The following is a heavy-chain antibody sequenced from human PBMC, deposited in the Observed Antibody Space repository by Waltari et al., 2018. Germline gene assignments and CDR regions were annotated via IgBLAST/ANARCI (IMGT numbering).Heavy chain of an antibody. Sequence: QVQLQESGPGLVKPSETLSLTCTVSGGSISSYYWSWIRQPPGKGLEWIGYIYYSGSTNYNPSLKSRVTISVDTSKNQFSLKLSSVTAADTAVYYCARSAWGYSSSSLDAFDIWGQGTMVTVSS. V-gene: IGHV4-59*01. J-gene: IGHJ3*02. CDR2: IYYSGST. CDR3: ARSAWGYSSSSLDAFDI. CDR1: GGSISSYY. D-gene: IGHD6-6*01.